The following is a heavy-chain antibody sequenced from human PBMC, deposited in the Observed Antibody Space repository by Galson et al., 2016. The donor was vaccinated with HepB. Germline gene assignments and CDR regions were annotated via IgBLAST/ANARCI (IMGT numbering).Heavy chain of an antibody. V-gene: IGHV3-21*01. CDR2: ISSGSSYI. CDR1: GFTFNSFG. D-gene: IGHD6-13*01. CDR3: ERVREQQLLDAFDI. J-gene: IGHJ3*02. Sequence: SLRLSCAASGFTFNSFGMHWVRQAPGKGLEWVSSISSGSSYIYYADSVKGRFTISRDNVKKSLYLQMNSLRPEDTAVYYCERVREQQLLDAFDIWGQGTMVTVSS.